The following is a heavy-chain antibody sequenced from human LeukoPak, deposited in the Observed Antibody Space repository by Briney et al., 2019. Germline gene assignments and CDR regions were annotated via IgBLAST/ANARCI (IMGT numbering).Heavy chain of an antibody. D-gene: IGHD3-9*01. V-gene: IGHV3-9*03. J-gene: IGHJ4*02. CDR3: AKDIGSDILTGYYRGMDY. CDR1: GFTFDDYA. CDR2: ISWNSGSI. Sequence: PARSLRLSCAASGFTFDDYAMHWVRQAPGKGLEWVSGISWNSGSIGYADSVKGRFTISRDNAKNSLYLQMNSLRAEDMALYYCAKDIGSDILTGYYRGMDYWGQGTLVTVSS.